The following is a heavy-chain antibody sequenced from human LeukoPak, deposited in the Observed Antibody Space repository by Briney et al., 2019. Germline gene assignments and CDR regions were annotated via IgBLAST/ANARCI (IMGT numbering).Heavy chain of an antibody. CDR3: AKDIGGVHTPHLY. J-gene: IGHJ4*02. CDR2: IRYDGSNK. D-gene: IGHD3-16*01. Sequence: GGSLRLSCAASGFTFSSYGMHWVRQAPGKGLEWVAFIRYDGSNKYYADSVKGRFTISRDNSKNTLYLQMNSLRAEDTAVYYCAKDIGGVHTPHLYWGQGTLVTVSS. V-gene: IGHV3-30*02. CDR1: GFTFSSYG.